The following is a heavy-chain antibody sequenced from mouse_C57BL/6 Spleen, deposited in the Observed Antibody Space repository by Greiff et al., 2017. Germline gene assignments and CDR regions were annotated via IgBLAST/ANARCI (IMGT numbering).Heavy chain of an antibody. CDR2: ISSGGSYT. Sequence: EVKLVESGGDLVKPGGSLKLSCAASGFTFSSYGMSWVRQTPDKRLEWVATISSGGSYTYYPDRVKGRFTISRDNAKNTLYLQMSSLKSEDTAMYYCARRTDGYYEDYWGQGTTLTVSS. D-gene: IGHD2-3*01. V-gene: IGHV5-6*02. CDR3: ARRTDGYYEDY. CDR1: GFTFSSYG. J-gene: IGHJ2*01.